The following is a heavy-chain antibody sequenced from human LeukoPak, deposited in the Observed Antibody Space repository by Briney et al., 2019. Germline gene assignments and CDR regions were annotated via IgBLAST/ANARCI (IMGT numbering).Heavy chain of an antibody. CDR1: GYTFTSYD. Sequence: ASVTVSCKASGYTFTSYDINWVRLAAGQGLEWMGWMNPNSGNTGYAQKFQGRVTMTRNTSISTAYMELSSLRSEDTAVYYCARALGGRTYVDFDYWGQGTLVTVSS. D-gene: IGHD2-8*01. J-gene: IGHJ4*02. CDR3: ARALGGRTYVDFDY. V-gene: IGHV1-8*01. CDR2: MNPNSGNT.